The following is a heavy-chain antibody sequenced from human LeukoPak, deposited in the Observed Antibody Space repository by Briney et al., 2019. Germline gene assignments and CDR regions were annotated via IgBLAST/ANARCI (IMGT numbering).Heavy chain of an antibody. CDR3: ARAAAVVLFDY. J-gene: IGHJ4*02. CDR2: IYYSGST. Sequence: SETLSLTCTVSGGSISSYYWSWIRQPPGKGLEWIGYIYYSGSTNYNPSLMSRVTISVDTSKNQFSLKLSSVTAADTAVYYCARAAAVVLFDYWGQGTLVTVSS. V-gene: IGHV4-59*01. CDR1: GGSISSYY. D-gene: IGHD6-13*01.